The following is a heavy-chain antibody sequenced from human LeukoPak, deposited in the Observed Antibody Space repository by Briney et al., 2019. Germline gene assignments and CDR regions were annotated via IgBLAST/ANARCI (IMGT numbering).Heavy chain of an antibody. CDR1: EGTFNSYA. CDR2: IIPILGIA. D-gene: IGHD3-3*01. CDR3: ARDQSQITIFGVVSLDV. Sequence: SVKVSCKASEGTFNSYAISWVRQAPGQGLEWMGRIIPILGIANYAQKFQGRVTITADKSTSTAYMELSSLRSEDTAVYYCARDQSQITIFGVVSLDVWGKGTTVTVSS. V-gene: IGHV1-69*04. J-gene: IGHJ6*04.